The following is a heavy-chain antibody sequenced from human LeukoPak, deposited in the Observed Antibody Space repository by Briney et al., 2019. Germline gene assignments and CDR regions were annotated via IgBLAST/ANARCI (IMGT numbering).Heavy chain of an antibody. CDR2: INPSGGST. CDR1: GYTFTIYY. J-gene: IGHJ4*02. D-gene: IGHD1-26*01. Sequence: ASVKVSCKASGYTFTIYYIHLVRQAPGQGLEWMGIINPSGGSTSYAQKFRDRLTMTRDTSTSTLYMELSSLRSEDTAVYYCAREPPPSYSGGREYYFDYWGQGTLVTVSS. CDR3: AREPPPSYSGGREYYFDY. V-gene: IGHV1-46*01.